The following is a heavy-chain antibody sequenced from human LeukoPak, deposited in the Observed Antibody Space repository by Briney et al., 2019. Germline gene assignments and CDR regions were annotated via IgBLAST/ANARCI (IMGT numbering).Heavy chain of an antibody. CDR2: ISSSSSYI. J-gene: IGHJ6*02. Sequence: PGGSLRLSCAASGFTFSSYSMNWVRQAPGKGLEWVSSISSSSSYIYYADSVKGRFTISRDNAKNSLYLQMNSLRAEDTAVYYCARVLYYYDSSGPEGYYYGMDVWGQGTTVTVSS. CDR1: GFTFSSYS. CDR3: ARVLYYYDSSGPEGYYYGMDV. V-gene: IGHV3-21*01. D-gene: IGHD3-22*01.